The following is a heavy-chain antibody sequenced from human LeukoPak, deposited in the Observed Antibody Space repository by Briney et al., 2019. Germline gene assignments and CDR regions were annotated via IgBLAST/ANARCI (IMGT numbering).Heavy chain of an antibody. J-gene: IGHJ4*02. CDR2: IYYSGST. CDR1: GGSISSSSYY. CDR3: AREKYSPGAVDY. D-gene: IGHD6-6*01. V-gene: IGHV4-39*01. Sequence: SETLSLTCSVSGGSISSSSYYWGWIRQPPGKGLEWIGRIYYSGSTYYNPSLKSRVTIFLYTCTNPIAMKVSSVTAADTAVYYCAREKYSPGAVDYWGQGSLVTVSS.